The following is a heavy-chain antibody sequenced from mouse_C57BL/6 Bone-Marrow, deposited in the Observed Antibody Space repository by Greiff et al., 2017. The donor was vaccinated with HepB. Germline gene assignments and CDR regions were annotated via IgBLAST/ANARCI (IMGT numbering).Heavy chain of an antibody. CDR2: IDPANGNT. J-gene: IGHJ4*01. CDR3: ASAYYSNSGAMDY. CDR1: GFNIKNTY. V-gene: IGHV14-3*01. D-gene: IGHD2-5*01. Sequence: EVQLQQSVAELVRPGASVKLSCTASGFNIKNTYMHWVKQRPEQGLEWIGRIDPANGNTKYAPKFQGKATLTADTSSNTAYLQLSSLTSEDTAIYYCASAYYSNSGAMDYWGQGTSVTVSS.